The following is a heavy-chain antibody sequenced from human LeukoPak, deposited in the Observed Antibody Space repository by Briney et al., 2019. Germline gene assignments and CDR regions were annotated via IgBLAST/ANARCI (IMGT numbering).Heavy chain of an antibody. CDR2: ISSSSSYI. V-gene: IGHV3-21*01. CDR1: GFAFSSYS. CDR3: ARGISEYSSSEGDDY. J-gene: IGHJ4*02. D-gene: IGHD6-6*01. Sequence: SGGSLRLSCAASGFAFSSYSMNWVRQAPGKGLEWVSSISSSSSYIYYADSVKGRFTISRDNAKNSLYLQINSLRAEDTAVYYCARGISEYSSSEGDDYWGQGTLVTVSS.